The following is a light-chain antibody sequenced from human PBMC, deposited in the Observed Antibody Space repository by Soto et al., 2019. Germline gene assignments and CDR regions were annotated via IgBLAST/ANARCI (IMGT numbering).Light chain of an antibody. Sequence: QSVRKKPAYVSSFHGEGSTITKTEKSSYVGSYNLVSWYQQHPGKAPKLMIYEVSKRPSGVSNRFSGSKSGNTASLTISGLQAEDEADYYCCSYAGSSTYVFGTGTKVTVL. CDR2: EVS. V-gene: IGLV2-23*02. J-gene: IGLJ1*01. CDR3: CSYAGSSTYV. CDR1: SSYVGSYNL.